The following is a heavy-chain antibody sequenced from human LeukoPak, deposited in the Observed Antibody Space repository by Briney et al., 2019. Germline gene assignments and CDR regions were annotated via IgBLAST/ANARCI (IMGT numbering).Heavy chain of an antibody. CDR1: GYSFTSYW. CDR3: ATRPPYYYDSSSAFDI. V-gene: IGHV5-51*01. J-gene: IGHJ3*02. D-gene: IGHD3-22*01. CDR2: IYPGDSDT. Sequence: GESLKISCKGSGYSFTSYWIGWVRQMPGEGLEWMGIIYPGDSDTRYSPSFQGQVTISADKSISTAYLQRSSLKASDTAMYYCATRPPYYYDSSSAFDIWGQGTMVTVSP.